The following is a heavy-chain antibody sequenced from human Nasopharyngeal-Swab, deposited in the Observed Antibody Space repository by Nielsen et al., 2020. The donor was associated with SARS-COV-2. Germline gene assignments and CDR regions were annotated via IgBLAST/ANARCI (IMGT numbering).Heavy chain of an antibody. CDR3: ARDGAVGATTGVDY. J-gene: IGHJ4*02. CDR2: TWYDGSNK. CDR1: GFTFSSYG. Sequence: GESLKISCAASGFTFSSYGMHWVRQAPGKGLEWVAVTWYDGSNKYYADSVKGRFTISRDNSKNTLYLQMNSLRAEDTAVYYCARDGAVGATTGVDYWGQGTLVTVSS. D-gene: IGHD1-26*01. V-gene: IGHV3-33*01.